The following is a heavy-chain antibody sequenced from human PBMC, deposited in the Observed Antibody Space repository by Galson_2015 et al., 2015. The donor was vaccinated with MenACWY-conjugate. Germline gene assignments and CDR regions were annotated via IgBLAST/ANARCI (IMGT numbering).Heavy chain of an antibody. V-gene: IGHV3-7*01. J-gene: IGHJ3*01. Sequence: SLRLSCATSGFTLSNSWMGWVRQAPGKGLEWVANIKQDGSGKYYVDSVKGRFIISRDNAKNSLFLQMDSLRAEGTALYYSARAKEQWLSKTFDLWGQGTMVTVSS. CDR2: IKQDGSGK. CDR1: GFTLSNSW. CDR3: ARAKEQWLSKTFDL. D-gene: IGHD6-19*01.